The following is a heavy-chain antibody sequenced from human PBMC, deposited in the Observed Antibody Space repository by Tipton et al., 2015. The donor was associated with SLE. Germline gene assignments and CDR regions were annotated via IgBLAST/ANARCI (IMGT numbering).Heavy chain of an antibody. CDR2: IHYTGTT. D-gene: IGHD3-3*01. V-gene: IGHV4-31*03. CDR3: ARDPGRYDFGPYGMDV. J-gene: IGHJ6*02. Sequence: TLSLTCTVSGGSISNGDSYWSWIRQHPAKGLEWIGHIHYTGTTYYNPSLNSRATLSVDTSKKQFSLKLTSVTAADTAVYFCARDPGRYDFGPYGMDVWGQGTTVTVSS. CDR1: GGSISNGDSY.